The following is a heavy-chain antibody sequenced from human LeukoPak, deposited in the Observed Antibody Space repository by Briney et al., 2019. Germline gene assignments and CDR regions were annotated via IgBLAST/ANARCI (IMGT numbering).Heavy chain of an antibody. CDR2: GYDSGTT. V-gene: IGHV4-34*01. CDR3: ARTARRGYSSGYYFDY. CDR1: GGSLSGYY. J-gene: IGHJ4*02. Sequence: SEILSLTCAVYGGSLSGYYWSWIRQPPGKGLEWIGEGYDSGTTNYNPSLKSRVTISLDTSNNQFSLKLTSVTAADTAVYYCARTARRGYSSGYYFDYWGQGTLVTVSA. D-gene: IGHD5-18*01.